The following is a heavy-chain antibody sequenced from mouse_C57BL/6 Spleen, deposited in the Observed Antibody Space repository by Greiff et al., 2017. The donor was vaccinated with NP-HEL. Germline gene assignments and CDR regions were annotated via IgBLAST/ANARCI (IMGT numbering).Heavy chain of an antibody. J-gene: IGHJ3*01. V-gene: IGHV1-18*01. CDR1: GYTFTDYN. CDR2: INPNNGGT. CDR3: ARGGRWSPCAY. Sequence: EVQLQQSGPELVKPGASVKIPCKASGYTFTDYNMDWVKQSHGKSLEWIGDINPNNGGTIYNQKFKGKATLTVDKSSSTAYMELRSLTSEDTAVYYCARGGRWSPCAYWGQGTLVTVSA. D-gene: IGHD2-3*01.